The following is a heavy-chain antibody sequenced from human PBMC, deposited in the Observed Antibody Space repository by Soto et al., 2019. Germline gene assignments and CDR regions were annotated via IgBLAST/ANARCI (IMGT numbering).Heavy chain of an antibody. CDR3: ARSQGSSTSLEIYYYYYYGMDV. CDR1: GGTFSSYA. V-gene: IGHV1-69*01. CDR2: IIPISGTA. Sequence: QVQLVQSGAEVKKPGSSVKVSCKASGGTFSSYAISWVRQAPGQGLEWMGGIIPISGTANYAQKFQGRVTITAAESTSTAYMDLSSLRSEDTAVYYCARSQGSSTSLEIYYYYYYGMDVWGQGTTVTVSS. J-gene: IGHJ6*02. D-gene: IGHD2-2*01.